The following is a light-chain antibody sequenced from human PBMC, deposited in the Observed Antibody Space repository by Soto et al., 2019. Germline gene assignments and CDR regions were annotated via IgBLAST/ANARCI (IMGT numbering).Light chain of an antibody. CDR1: QGIGDT. Sequence: EVVLTQSPATLSVSPGEGVTLSCRASQGIGDTLAWYQHKPGQTPRLLIYDTSARATGVPARFSGSRSGTDFTLTISRLEPEDFAVYYCHQYATSPLTFGGGTKVDIK. J-gene: IGKJ4*01. CDR2: DTS. V-gene: IGKV3-15*01. CDR3: HQYATSPLT.